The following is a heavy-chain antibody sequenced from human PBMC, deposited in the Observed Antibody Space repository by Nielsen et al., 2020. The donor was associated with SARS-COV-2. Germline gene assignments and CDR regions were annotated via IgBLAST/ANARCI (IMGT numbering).Heavy chain of an antibody. J-gene: IGHJ4*02. V-gene: IGHV4-59*13. D-gene: IGHD6-6*01. CDR3: AKVDSSSSLDY. CDR1: GGSISSYY. CDR2: IYYSGST. Sequence: SETLSLTCTVSGGSISSYYWSWIRQPPGKGLEWIGYIYYSGSTNYNPSLKSRVTISVDTSKNQFSLKLSSVTAADTAVYYCAKVDSSSSLDYWGQGTLVTVSS.